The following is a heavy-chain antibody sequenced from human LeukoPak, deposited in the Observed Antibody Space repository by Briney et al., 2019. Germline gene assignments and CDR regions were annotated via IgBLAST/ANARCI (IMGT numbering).Heavy chain of an antibody. CDR3: ARDKIVRAAHDAFDI. J-gene: IGHJ3*02. CDR2: IYYTRST. D-gene: IGHD3-10*01. CDR1: GGSITSSTYY. Sequence: SETLSLTCTVSGGSITSSTYYWGWIRQPPGKGLEWIGSIYYTRSTYYNPSLKSRVTISIDTSKNQFSLNLTSVTAADTAVYFCARDKIVRAAHDAFDIWGQGTMVTVSS. V-gene: IGHV4-39*07.